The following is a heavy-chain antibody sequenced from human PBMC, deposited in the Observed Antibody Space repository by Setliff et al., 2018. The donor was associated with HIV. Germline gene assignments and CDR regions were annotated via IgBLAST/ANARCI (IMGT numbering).Heavy chain of an antibody. V-gene: IGHV4-30-4*08. CDR2: IYYTGST. Sequence: LSLTCTVSGGSINSGDYYWSWIRQPPGKGLEWIGYIYYTGSTYYNPSLKSRVTISADTSKNQFSLRLSSVIAADTAVYYCARIFGDQGYYYGMDVWGQGTTVTVSS. CDR3: ARIFGDQGYYYGMDV. CDR1: GGSINSGDYY. D-gene: IGHD3-3*01. J-gene: IGHJ6*02.